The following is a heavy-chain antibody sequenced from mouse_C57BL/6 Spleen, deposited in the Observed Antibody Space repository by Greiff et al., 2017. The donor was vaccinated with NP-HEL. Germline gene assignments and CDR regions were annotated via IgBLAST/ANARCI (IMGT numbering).Heavy chain of an antibody. J-gene: IGHJ4*01. CDR2: ISYDGSN. D-gene: IGHD1-1*01. V-gene: IGHV3-6*01. CDR3: ASYYYGSSMDY. Sequence: EVKLQKSGPGLVKPSQSLSLTCSVTGYSITSGYYWNWIRQFPGNKLEWMGYISYDGSNNYNPSLKNRISITRDTSKNQFFLKLNSVTTEDTATYYCASYYYGSSMDYWGQGTSVTVSS. CDR1: GYSITSGYY.